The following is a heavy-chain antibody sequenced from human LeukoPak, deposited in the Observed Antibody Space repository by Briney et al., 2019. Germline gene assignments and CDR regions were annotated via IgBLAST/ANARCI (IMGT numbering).Heavy chain of an antibody. J-gene: IGHJ6*03. Sequence: GGSLRLSCAASGFTFSDYYMSWIRQAPGKGLEWVSYISSSGSTIYYADSVKGRFTIPRDNAKNSLYLQMNSLRAEDTAVYYCARFMSITTNTYYYYYYMDVWGKGTTVTVSS. V-gene: IGHV3-11*01. CDR1: GFTFSDYY. CDR2: ISSSGSTI. CDR3: ARFMSITTNTYYYYYYMDV. D-gene: IGHD4-11*01.